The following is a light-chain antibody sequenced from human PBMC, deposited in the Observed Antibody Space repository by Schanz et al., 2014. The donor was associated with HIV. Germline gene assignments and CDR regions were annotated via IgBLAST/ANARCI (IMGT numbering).Light chain of an antibody. CDR2: GAS. J-gene: IGKJ1*01. Sequence: EIVMTQSPATLSVSPGEKVTLSCRASQSVGTNLAWYQQKPGQTPSLLIYGASTRATGIPDRFSGSGSGTDFTLSVSRLEPEDFAVYYCQQYGTLPRTFGQGTKVEIK. V-gene: IGKV3-20*01. CDR1: QSVGTN. CDR3: QQYGTLPRT.